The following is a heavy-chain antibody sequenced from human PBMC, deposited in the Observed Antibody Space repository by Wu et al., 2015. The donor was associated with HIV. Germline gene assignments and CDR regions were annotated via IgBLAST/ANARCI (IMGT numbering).Heavy chain of an antibody. V-gene: IGHV1-69*13. D-gene: IGHD1-20*01. CDR1: GGIFSNFG. Sequence: QVQLEQSGAEMKKPGSSMKVSCKASGGIFSNFGVSWLRQAPRQGPVWLGGIIPMFKTPNYAREFRGRVTISADESTSTVYLELRGLRFGDTAVYFCVRDTPLTGQTWGLGTLATVSS. CDR2: IIPMFKTP. CDR3: VRDTPLTGQT. J-gene: IGHJ4*02.